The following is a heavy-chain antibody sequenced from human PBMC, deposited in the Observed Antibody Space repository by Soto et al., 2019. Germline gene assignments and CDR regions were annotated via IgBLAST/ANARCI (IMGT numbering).Heavy chain of an antibody. J-gene: IGHJ5*02. Sequence: PGGSLRLSCAASGFTFSNAWMNWVRQAPGKGLEWVGRIKSKTDGGTTDYAAPVKGRFTISRDDSKNTLYLQMNSLKTEDTAVYYCNIGSRWNWGWFDPWCQAKLVTVS. CDR1: GFTFSNAW. V-gene: IGHV3-15*07. CDR2: IKSKTDGGTT. CDR3: NIGSRWNWGWFDP. D-gene: IGHD7-27*01.